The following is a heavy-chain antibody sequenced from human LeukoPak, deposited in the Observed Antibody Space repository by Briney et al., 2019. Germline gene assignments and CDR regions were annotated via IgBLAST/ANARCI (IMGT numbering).Heavy chain of an antibody. Sequence: GGSLRLSCAASGFTFTTYEVNWVRQAPGKGLEWLSYISANGDTIYYADSVKGRFTISRDNGRKSLYLQMNSLRVEDTGIYYCVSAYGGLLDYQGQGTLVTVSS. V-gene: IGHV3-48*03. CDR2: ISANGDTI. D-gene: IGHD3-16*01. J-gene: IGHJ4*02. CDR1: GFTFTTYE. CDR3: VSAYGGLLDY.